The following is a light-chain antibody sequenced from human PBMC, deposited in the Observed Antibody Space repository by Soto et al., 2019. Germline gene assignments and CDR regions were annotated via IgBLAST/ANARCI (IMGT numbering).Light chain of an antibody. CDR1: ALPKQY. CDR2: KDS. CDR3: QSADSSGTYVV. Sequence: SYELTQPPSVSVSPGQTAGITCSGDALPKQYAYWYQQKPGQAPVLVIYKDSERPSGIPERFSGSSSGTTVTLTISGVLAEDEADYYCQSADSSGTYVVFGGGTKLTVL. V-gene: IGLV3-25*02. J-gene: IGLJ2*01.